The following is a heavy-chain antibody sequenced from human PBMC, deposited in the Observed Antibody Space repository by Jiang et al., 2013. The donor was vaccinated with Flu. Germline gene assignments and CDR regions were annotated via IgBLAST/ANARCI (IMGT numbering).Heavy chain of an antibody. D-gene: IGHD4-17*01. V-gene: IGHV4-39*01. CDR3: ARFGGATATLSSGGFDI. CDR2: INYSGTT. J-gene: IGHJ3*02. CDR1: GGSITTSIYY. Sequence: GSGLVKPSETLSLTCTVSGGSITTSIYYWGWIRQPPGQGLEWIGLINYSGTTYHNPSLKSRVTISVDTSKNRFSLILSSVTAADTAVYSCARFGGATATLSSGGFDIWGQGTMVTVSS.